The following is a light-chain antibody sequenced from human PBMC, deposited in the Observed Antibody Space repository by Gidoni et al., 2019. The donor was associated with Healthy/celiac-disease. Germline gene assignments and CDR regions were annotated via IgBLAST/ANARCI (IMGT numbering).Light chain of an antibody. Sequence: VGDRVTITCRASQSISSYLNWYQQKPGKAPKLLIYAASSLQSGVPSRFSGSGSGTDLTLTISSLQPEDFATYYCQQSYSTPRTFGQGTKVEIK. J-gene: IGKJ1*01. CDR2: AAS. CDR1: QSISSY. V-gene: IGKV1-39*01. CDR3: QQSYSTPRT.